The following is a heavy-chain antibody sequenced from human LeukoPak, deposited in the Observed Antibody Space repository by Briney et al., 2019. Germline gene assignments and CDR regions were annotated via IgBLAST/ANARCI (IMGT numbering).Heavy chain of an antibody. CDR1: GFTFSSYA. J-gene: IGHJ6*02. Sequence: GGSLRLSCAASGFTFSSYAMSWVRQAPGKGLEWVSAISGSGGSTYYADSVKGRFTISRGNSKNTLYLQMNSLRAEDTAVYYCAKDALPAEGYCSGGSCSRGNGMDVWGQGTTVTVSS. CDR2: ISGSGGST. CDR3: AKDALPAEGYCSGGSCSRGNGMDV. D-gene: IGHD2-15*01. V-gene: IGHV3-23*01.